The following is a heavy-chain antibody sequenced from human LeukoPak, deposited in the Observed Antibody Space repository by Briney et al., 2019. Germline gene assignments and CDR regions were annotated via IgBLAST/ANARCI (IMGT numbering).Heavy chain of an antibody. V-gene: IGHV4-34*01. CDR1: GGSFSGYY. J-gene: IGHJ4*02. CDR2: INHSGST. D-gene: IGHD3-10*01. CDR3: ARVWYYYGSGSYTFDY. Sequence: SETLSLTCAVYGGSFSGYYWSWIRQPPGKGLEWIGEINHSGSTNYDPSLKSRVTISVDTSKNQFSLKLSSVTAADTAVYHCARVWYYYGSGSYTFDYWGQGTLVTVSS.